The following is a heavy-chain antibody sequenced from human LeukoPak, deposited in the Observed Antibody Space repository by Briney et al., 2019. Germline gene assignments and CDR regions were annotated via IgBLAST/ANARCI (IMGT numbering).Heavy chain of an antibody. J-gene: IGHJ6*03. CDR3: ARETFHDFWSGYYMDV. Sequence: SETLSLTCTVSGGSISSYYWSWIRRPPGKGLEWIGYIYYGGSTNYNPSLKSRVTISVDTSKNQFSLKLSSVTAADTAVYYCARETFHDFWSGYYMDVWGKGTTVTVSS. CDR1: GGSISSYY. V-gene: IGHV4-59*01. D-gene: IGHD3-3*01. CDR2: IYYGGST.